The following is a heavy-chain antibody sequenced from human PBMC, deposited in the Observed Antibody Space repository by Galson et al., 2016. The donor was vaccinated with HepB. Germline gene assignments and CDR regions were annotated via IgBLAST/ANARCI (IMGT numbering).Heavy chain of an antibody. D-gene: IGHD1/OR15-1a*01. CDR2: IFYSGTT. CDR1: GGSINSVSYY. J-gene: IGHJ4*02. V-gene: IGHV4-39*01. CDR3: ARHRTTGGVDY. Sequence: ETLSLTCTVSGGSINSVSYYWDWIRQPPGKGLECIGAIFYSGTTYYDPSLKSRATIALDTANNQFSLNLSSVTAADTAIYYCARHRTTGGVDYWGQGILVTVSS.